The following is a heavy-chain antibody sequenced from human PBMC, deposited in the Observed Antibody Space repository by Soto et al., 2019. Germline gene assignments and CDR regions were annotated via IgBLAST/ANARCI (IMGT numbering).Heavy chain of an antibody. CDR1: GDSISSGYY. D-gene: IGHD3-10*01. V-gene: IGHV4-38-2*01. CDR2: IYHSGTA. J-gene: IGHJ4*02. Sequence: SETLSLTCAVSGDSISSGYYPGRLRPPPGKGLEWIGSIYHSGTAYYNPSLKSRVIISIDTSKNQFSLKLSSVTAADSAVYYWARGPGATGSYHYYFAYLGQGTLVTVSS. CDR3: ARGPGATGSYHYYFAY.